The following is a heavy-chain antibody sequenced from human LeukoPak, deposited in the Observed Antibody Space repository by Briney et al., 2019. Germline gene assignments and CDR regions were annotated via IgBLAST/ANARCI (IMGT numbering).Heavy chain of an antibody. CDR3: ARRPVLDY. D-gene: IGHD3-10*01. CDR2: IYHSGRT. CDR1: GYSISSGYY. J-gene: IGHJ4*02. V-gene: IGHV4-38-2*02. Sequence: SETLSLTCTVSGYSISSGYYWGWIRQPPGKGLEWIGSIYHSGRTFYNPSLKSRVTISVDTSKNQFSLKLSSVTAADTAVYYCARRPVLDYWGQGTLVTVSS.